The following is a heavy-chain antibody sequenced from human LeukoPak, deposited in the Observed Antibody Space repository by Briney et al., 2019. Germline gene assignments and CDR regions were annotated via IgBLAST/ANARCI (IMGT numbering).Heavy chain of an antibody. CDR2: TSSGSSYT. V-gene: IGHV3-11*06. Sequence: GGSLRLSCAASGFTFSDYYMSWIRQAPGKGLEWVSYTSSGSSYTNYADSVKGRFTISRDNAKNSLYLQMNSLRAEDTAVYYCARRYSNGWYFVFDIWGQGTMVTVSP. CDR3: ARRYSNGWYFVFDI. CDR1: GFTFSDYY. J-gene: IGHJ3*02. D-gene: IGHD6-19*01.